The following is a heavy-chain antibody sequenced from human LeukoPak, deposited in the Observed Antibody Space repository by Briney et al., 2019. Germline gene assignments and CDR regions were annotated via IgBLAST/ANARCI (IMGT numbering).Heavy chain of an antibody. CDR1: GGSFSGYY. J-gene: IGHJ4*02. CDR2: INHSGST. D-gene: IGHD3-16*01. V-gene: IGHV4-34*09. CDR3: ATYAVWGSYFDY. Sequence: PSETLSLTCAVYGGSFSGYYWSWIRQPPGKGLEWIGEINHSGSTYYNPSLKSRVTISVDTSKNQFSLKLSSVTAADTAVYYCATYAVWGSYFDYWGQGTLVTVSS.